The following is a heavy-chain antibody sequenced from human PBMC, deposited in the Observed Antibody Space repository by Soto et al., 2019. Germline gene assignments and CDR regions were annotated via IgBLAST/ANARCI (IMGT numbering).Heavy chain of an antibody. CDR2: IYYSGST. CDR3: ASGIAAAGTYGMDV. J-gene: IGHJ6*02. D-gene: IGHD6-13*01. Sequence: SETLSLTCTVSGGSISSYYWSWIRQPPGKGLEWIGYIYYSGSTNYNPSLKSRVTISVDTSKNQFSLKLSSVTAADTAVYYCASGIAAAGTYGMDVWGQGTTVTV. CDR1: GGSISSYY. V-gene: IGHV4-59*01.